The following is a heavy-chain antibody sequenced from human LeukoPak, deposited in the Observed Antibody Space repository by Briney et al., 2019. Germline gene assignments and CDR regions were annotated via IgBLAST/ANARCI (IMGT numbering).Heavy chain of an antibody. CDR3: ARDRPYFDY. CDR1: GFTFSSSA. CDR2: IGTSGDRT. Sequence: GGSLRLSCSASGFTFSSSAMSWVRQAPGKGLEWVSAIGTSGDRTFYADSVKGRFTISRDNSKNTLHLQMNSLRAEDTAVYYCARDRPYFDYWGQGTLVTVSS. V-gene: IGHV3-23*01. J-gene: IGHJ4*02.